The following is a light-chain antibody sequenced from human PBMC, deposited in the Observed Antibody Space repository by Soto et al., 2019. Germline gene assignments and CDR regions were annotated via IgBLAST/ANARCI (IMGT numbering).Light chain of an antibody. J-gene: IGLJ3*02. CDR1: SSDVGAYNY. Sequence: QSALTQPASVSGSPGQSITISCTGTSSDVGAYNYVSWYQHHPGKAPKLMIYEVTNRPSGVSNRFSGSKSGNTASLTISGLQAEDEADYYCSSYASRSTWVFGGGTQLTVL. CDR3: SSYASRSTWV. V-gene: IGLV2-14*01. CDR2: EVT.